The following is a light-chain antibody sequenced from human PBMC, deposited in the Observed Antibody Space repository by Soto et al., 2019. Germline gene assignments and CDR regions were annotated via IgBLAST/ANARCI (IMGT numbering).Light chain of an antibody. CDR1: SSDVGGYDY. Sequence: QSFLTQPASVSGSPVQSITISCTGTSSDVGGYDYVSWYQLHPGKAPKLMVFEVSNRPSGVSYRFSGSKSGNTASLTISGLQAEDEADYFCSSYSISTAYLSGTGTKATVL. J-gene: IGLJ1*01. CDR2: EVS. V-gene: IGLV2-14*01. CDR3: SSYSISTAYL.